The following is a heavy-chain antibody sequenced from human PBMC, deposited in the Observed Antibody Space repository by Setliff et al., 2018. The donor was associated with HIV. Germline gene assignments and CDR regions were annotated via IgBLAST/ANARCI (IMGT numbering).Heavy chain of an antibody. CDR3: VTTELYYDIGGYYYFDY. Sequence: LSLTCAVYGGSFRGYYWSGXXXXQGKGQEWIGESNHSGSTNYNPSLKSRVTISVDTPKNRFSRKLSSVTAADTAVYYCVTTELYYDIGGYYYFDYWGPGTLVTVSS. V-gene: IGHV4-34*01. D-gene: IGHD3-22*01. J-gene: IGHJ4*02. CDR2: SNHSGST. CDR1: GGSFRGYY.